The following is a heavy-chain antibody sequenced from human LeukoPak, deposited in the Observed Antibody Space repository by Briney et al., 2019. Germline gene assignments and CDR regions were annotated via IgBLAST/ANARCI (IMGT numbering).Heavy chain of an antibody. CDR3: AKDPYYYDSSGYYNKGFDY. CDR2: IRYDGSNK. CDR1: GFTFSSYG. J-gene: IGHJ4*02. D-gene: IGHD3-22*01. Sequence: GGSLRLSCAACGFTFSSYGMHWVRQAPGKGLEWVAFIRYDGSNKYYADSVKGRFTISRDNSKNTLYLQMNSLRAEDTAVYYCAKDPYYYDSSGYYNKGFDYWGQGTLVTVSS. V-gene: IGHV3-30*02.